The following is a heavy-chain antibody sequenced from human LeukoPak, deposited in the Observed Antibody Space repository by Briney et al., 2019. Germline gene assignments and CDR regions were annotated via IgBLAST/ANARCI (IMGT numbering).Heavy chain of an antibody. CDR1: GFTFSSYA. J-gene: IGHJ4*02. CDR3: AKDYAALGGSGSYFFAPFDY. CDR2: ISVSGGST. Sequence: GGSLRLSCAASGFTFSSYAMSWVRQAPGKGLEWVSAISVSGGSTYYADSVKGRFTISRDNSKNTLYLQMNSLRAEDTAVYYCAKDYAALGGSGSYFFAPFDYWGQGTLVTVSS. D-gene: IGHD3-10*01. V-gene: IGHV3-23*01.